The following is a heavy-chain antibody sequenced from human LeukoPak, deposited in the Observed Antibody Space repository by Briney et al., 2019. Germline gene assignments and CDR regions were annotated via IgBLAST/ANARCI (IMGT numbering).Heavy chain of an antibody. Sequence: ASVKVSCKASGYTFTGYYMHWVRQAPGQGLEWMGWINPNSGGTNYAQKFQGRVTMTRDTSISTAYMELSRLRSDDTAVYYCAREAPIVGATTGGPRLFDPWGQGTLVTVSS. CDR3: AREAPIVGATTGGPRLFDP. J-gene: IGHJ5*02. CDR1: GYTFTGYY. V-gene: IGHV1-2*02. D-gene: IGHD1-26*01. CDR2: INPNSGGT.